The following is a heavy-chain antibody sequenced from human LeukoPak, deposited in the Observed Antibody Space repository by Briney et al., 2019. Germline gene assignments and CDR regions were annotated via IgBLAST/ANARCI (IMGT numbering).Heavy chain of an antibody. J-gene: IGHJ5*02. D-gene: IGHD4-17*01. V-gene: IGHV4-39*01. CDR2: IYYTGST. CDR3: ARSRKYGAVTTYSWFDP. Sequence: SETLSLTCTVSGGSISSSTYYWGGIRQPPGKGLEWIASIYYTGSTNYNPSLKSRVTISVDTSKNQFSLKLSSVTAADTAVYYCARSRKYGAVTTYSWFDPWGQGTLVIVSS. CDR1: GGSISSSTYY.